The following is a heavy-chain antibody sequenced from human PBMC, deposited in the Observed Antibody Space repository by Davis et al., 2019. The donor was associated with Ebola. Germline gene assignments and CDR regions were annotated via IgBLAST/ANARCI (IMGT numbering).Heavy chain of an antibody. CDR2: IWNDGSIK. CDR1: GFTFTTFG. V-gene: IGHV3-33*06. CDR3: AKDRNVLTADVDS. Sequence: GESLKISCEASGFTFTTFGMHWVRQAPGKGLEWVAVIWNDGSIKYYVDSVKGRFTVSRDNSNNMVFLQMNSLRVEDTALYYCAKDRNVLTADVDSWGQGTLVIVSS. D-gene: IGHD2-21*02. J-gene: IGHJ5*01.